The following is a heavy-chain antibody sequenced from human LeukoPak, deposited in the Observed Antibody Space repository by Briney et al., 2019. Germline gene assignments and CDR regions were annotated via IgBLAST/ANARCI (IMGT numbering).Heavy chain of an antibody. CDR3: GSTNYDPSLKSRVTISVDTSKNQFSLKLSSVTAADTAVYYCARAYGSGSYYKQHLDY. Sequence: SETLSLTCTVSGGSISSHYWIWIRQPPGKAGEGIRYIYYSGSTNHNPSLKSPVTISVDTSKNQFSLKLSPPTRPGTGVYYSGSTNYDPSLKSRVTISVDTSKNQFSLKLSSVTAADTAVYYCARAYGSGSYYKQHLDYWGQGTLVTVSS. V-gene: IGHV4-59*08. D-gene: IGHD3-10*01. J-gene: IGHJ4*02. CDR2: IYYSGST. CDR1: GGSISSHY.